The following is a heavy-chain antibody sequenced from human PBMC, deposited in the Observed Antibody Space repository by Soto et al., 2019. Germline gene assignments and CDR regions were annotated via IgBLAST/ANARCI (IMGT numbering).Heavy chain of an antibody. D-gene: IGHD2-2*01. J-gene: IGHJ6*02. CDR2: IIPIFGTA. Sequence: QVQLVQSGAEVTKPGSSVKVSCKASGGTFSSYAISWVRQAPGQGLEWMGGIIPIFGTANYAQKFQGRVTIPADESTSTAYMEVGSLRSEDTAVYYCARHVPAAGYYYGMDVWGQGTTVSVSS. CDR1: GGTFSSYA. V-gene: IGHV1-69*12. CDR3: ARHVPAAGYYYGMDV.